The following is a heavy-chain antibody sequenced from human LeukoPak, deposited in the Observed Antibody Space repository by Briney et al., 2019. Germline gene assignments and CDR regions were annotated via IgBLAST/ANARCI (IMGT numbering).Heavy chain of an antibody. CDR3: ATDPGEIVPAAKGPRGDYCYGMDV. CDR1: GYTLTELS. V-gene: IGHV1-24*01. Sequence: GASVKVSCKVSGYTLTELSMHWVRQAPGKGLEWMGVFDLEDGETIYAQKFQGRVTMTEDTSTDTAHMELNSLRSDDTAVYYCATDPGEIVPAAKGPRGDYCYGMDVWGQGTTVTVSS. CDR2: FDLEDGET. J-gene: IGHJ6*02. D-gene: IGHD2-2*01.